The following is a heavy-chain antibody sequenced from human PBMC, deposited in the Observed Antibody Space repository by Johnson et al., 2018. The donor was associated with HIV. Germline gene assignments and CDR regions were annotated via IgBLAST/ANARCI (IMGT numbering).Heavy chain of an antibody. Sequence: VQLVESGGGVVRPGGSLRLSCVVSGVTFDDYGMSWVRQAPGKGLEWVGRIKSKTDGGTTDYAAPVKGRFTISRDDSKNTLYLQMNSLKTEDTAVYYCTTPFHRHDAFDIWGQGTMVTVSS. J-gene: IGHJ3*02. CDR1: GVTFDDYG. V-gene: IGHV3-15*01. CDR2: IKSKTDGGTT. CDR3: TTPFHRHDAFDI.